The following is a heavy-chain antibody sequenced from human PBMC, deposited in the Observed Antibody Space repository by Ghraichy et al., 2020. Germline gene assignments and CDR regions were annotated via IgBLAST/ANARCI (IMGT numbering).Heavy chain of an antibody. CDR2: IYYSGST. CDR3: ARRVHDSGRIWVDP. CDR1: GGSISSSSYY. J-gene: IGHJ5*02. V-gene: IGHV4-39*01. Sequence: SETLSLTCTVSGGSISSSSYYWGWIRQPPGKGLEWIGSIYYSGSTYYNPSLKSRVTISVDTSKNQFSLKLSSVTAADTAVYYCARRVHDSGRIWVDPWGQGTLVTVSS. D-gene: IGHD3-10*01.